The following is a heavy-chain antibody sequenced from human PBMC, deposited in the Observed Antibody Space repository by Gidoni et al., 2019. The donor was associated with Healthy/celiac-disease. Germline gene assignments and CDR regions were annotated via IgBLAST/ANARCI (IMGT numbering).Heavy chain of an antibody. CDR1: GGSISIGDYY. J-gene: IGHJ5*02. D-gene: IGHD2-2*01. CDR3: AREGSTSWHWFDP. Sequence: VQLQESGPGLVMPSQSLSLPFPVSGGSISIGDYYLSCIRQPPGKGLEWIGYIYYSGSTYYNPSLKSRVTISVDTSKNQFSLKLSSVTAADTAVYYCAREGSTSWHWFDPWGQGTLVTVSS. V-gene: IGHV4-30-4*01. CDR2: IYYSGST.